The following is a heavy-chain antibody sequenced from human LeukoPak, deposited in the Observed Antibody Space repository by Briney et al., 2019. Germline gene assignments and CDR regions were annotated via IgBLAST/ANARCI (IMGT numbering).Heavy chain of an antibody. V-gene: IGHV3-15*01. CDR1: GFTFSNAW. CDR2: IKSKTDGGTT. Sequence: NPGGSLRLSCAASGFTFSNAWMTWVRQAPGKGLEWVGRIKSKTDGGTTDYAAPVKGRFTISRDDSKNTLYLQMNSLKTEVTAVYYCTTPPGNYYAWAYFQHWGQGTLVTVSS. D-gene: IGHD1-26*01. CDR3: TTPPGNYYAWAYFQH. J-gene: IGHJ1*01.